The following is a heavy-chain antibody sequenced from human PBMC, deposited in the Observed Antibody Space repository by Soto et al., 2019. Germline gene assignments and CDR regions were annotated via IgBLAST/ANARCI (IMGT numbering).Heavy chain of an antibody. CDR1: GYTFTGYY. D-gene: IGHD3-22*01. V-gene: IGHV1-2*02. CDR3: ATEALPGYYASSAYYGR. CDR2: INPNSGGT. Sequence: QVQLVQSGAEVKKPGASVKVSCKAAGYTFTGYYMHWVRQAPGQGLEWMGWINPNSGGTNYAQKFQGRVTMTRDTSISTAYMELSSLRSDDTAVYYCATEALPGYYASSAYYGRWGQGTLVTVSS. J-gene: IGHJ4*02.